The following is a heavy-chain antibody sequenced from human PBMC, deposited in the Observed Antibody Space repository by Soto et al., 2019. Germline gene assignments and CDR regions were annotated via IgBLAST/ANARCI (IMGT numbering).Heavy chain of an antibody. D-gene: IGHD1-7*01. CDR1: GFRFATYG. CDR2: IWYDGSKK. Sequence: GGSLRLSCAGTGFRFATYGLHWVRQAPGKGLEWVAVIWYDGSKKYYADSVKGRFTISRDDSRSALYLQMNSLRAEDTAVYYCARDIRSRTNYFDPWGEGTLVTVSS. CDR3: ARDIRSRTNYFDP. V-gene: IGHV3-33*01. J-gene: IGHJ5*02.